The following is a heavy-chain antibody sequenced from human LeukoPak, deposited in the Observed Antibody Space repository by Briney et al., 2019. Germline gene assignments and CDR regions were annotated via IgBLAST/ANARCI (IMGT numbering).Heavy chain of an antibody. J-gene: IGHJ4*02. CDR3: ARGKSPRAYYGSGNGDY. CDR2: ISSSSSYI. V-gene: IGHV3-21*01. Sequence: PGGSLRLSCAASGFTFSSYSMNWVRQAPGKGLEWVSSISSSSSYIYYADSVKGRFTISRDNAKNSLYLQMNSLRAEDTAVYYCARGKSPRAYYGSGNGDYWGQGTLVTVSS. CDR1: GFTFSSYS. D-gene: IGHD3-10*01.